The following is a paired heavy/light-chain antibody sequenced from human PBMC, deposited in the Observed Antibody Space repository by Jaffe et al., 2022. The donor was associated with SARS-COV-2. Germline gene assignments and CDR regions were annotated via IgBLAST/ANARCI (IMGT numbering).Light chain of an antibody. CDR1: QSILYSFSNKNF. J-gene: IGKJ2*01. CDR2: WAS. Sequence: DIVMTQSPDSLAVSLGERATITCKSSQSILYSFSNKNFLAWYQQKPGQPPKLLIYWASTRESGVPDRFSGSGSGTDFALTISSLQAEDVAVYYCHQYYTTPPTFGQGTKLEIK. CDR3: HQYYTTPPT. V-gene: IGKV4-1*01.
Heavy chain of an antibody. CDR1: GFMFSNFG. D-gene: IGHD1-20*01. V-gene: IGHV3-33*01. CDR2: IWFDGGDK. J-gene: IGHJ3*02. CDR3: AREGTPFNWQSDSKNAYDT. Sequence: QVQLVQSGGGVVQPGGSLRLSCAASGFMFSNFGMHWVRQAPGKGLEWVALIWFDGGDKYYRDSVKGRFTVSRDNSRNTLFLQMNSLRVEDTALYYCAREGTPFNWQSDSKNAYDTWGQGTMVSVS.